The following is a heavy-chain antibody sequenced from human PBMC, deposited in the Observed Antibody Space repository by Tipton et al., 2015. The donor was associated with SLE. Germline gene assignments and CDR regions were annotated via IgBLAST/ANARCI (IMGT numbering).Heavy chain of an antibody. Sequence: VQLVQSGAEVRKPGESLKISCKGSGYIFSQYWIGWVRQMPGKGLNWMGIIYPGDSDTRYSPSFQGHVSISADKSTSTVYLQWDSLKASDTAMYYCARFRREEDVFHIWGPGTMVTVSS. J-gene: IGHJ3*02. V-gene: IGHV5-51*03. CDR2: IYPGDSDT. CDR1: GYIFSQYW. D-gene: IGHD1-26*01. CDR3: ARFRREEDVFHI.